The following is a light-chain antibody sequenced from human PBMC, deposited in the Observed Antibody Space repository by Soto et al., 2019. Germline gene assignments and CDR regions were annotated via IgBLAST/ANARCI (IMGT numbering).Light chain of an antibody. V-gene: IGKV1-5*03. CDR1: QSISSW. J-gene: IGKJ1*01. CDR2: KAS. Sequence: DIQITQSPSTLSASVGDRVTITCRASQSISSWLAWYQQKPGKAPKLLIYKASSLASGVPSRFSGSGSGTEFTLTISSLQPDDFATYYSQHYNSYAQTFGQGTKVEIK. CDR3: QHYNSYAQT.